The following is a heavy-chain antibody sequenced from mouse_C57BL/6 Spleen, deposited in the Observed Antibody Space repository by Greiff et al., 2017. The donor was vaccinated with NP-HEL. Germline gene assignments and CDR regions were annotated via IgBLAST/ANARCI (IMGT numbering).Heavy chain of an antibody. Sequence: EVQLQQSGPVLVKPGASVKMSCKASGYTFTDYYMNWVKQSPGKSLEWIGVINPYNGGTSYNQKFKGKATLTVDKSSSTAYMELNSLTSEDSAVYYCARKRVFDFDYWGQGTTLTVSS. CDR3: ARKRVFDFDY. CDR1: GYTFTDYY. V-gene: IGHV1-19*01. J-gene: IGHJ2*01. CDR2: INPYNGGT.